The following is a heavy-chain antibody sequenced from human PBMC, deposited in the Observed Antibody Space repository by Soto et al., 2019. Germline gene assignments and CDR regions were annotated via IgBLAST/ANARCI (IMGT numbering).Heavy chain of an antibody. V-gene: IGHV1-2*02. CDR1: GYTFTGYY. Sequence: ASVKVSCKASGYTFTGYYIHWVLQAPGQGLEWMGWINPNNGYTNYAQKFQGRVTMTRDTSISTASMELSRLRSDDTAVYFCARIKIYYDSSGTFDYWGQGTLVTVSS. CDR3: ARIKIYYDSSGTFDY. D-gene: IGHD3-22*01. CDR2: INPNNGYT. J-gene: IGHJ4*02.